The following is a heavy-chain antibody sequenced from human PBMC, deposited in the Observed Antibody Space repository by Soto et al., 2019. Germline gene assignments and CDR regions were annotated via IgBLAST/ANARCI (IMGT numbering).Heavy chain of an antibody. Sequence: QVQLVESGGGVVQPGRSLRLSCAASGFTFSSYGMHWVRQAPGKGLEWVAVVSYDGSNKYYADSVKGRFTISRDNSKNTLYLQMNSLRAEDTALYYCAKDIGSSSWYWSATLDYWGQGTLVTVSS. J-gene: IGHJ4*02. CDR2: VSYDGSNK. V-gene: IGHV3-30*18. CDR1: GFTFSSYG. CDR3: AKDIGSSSWYWSATLDY. D-gene: IGHD6-13*01.